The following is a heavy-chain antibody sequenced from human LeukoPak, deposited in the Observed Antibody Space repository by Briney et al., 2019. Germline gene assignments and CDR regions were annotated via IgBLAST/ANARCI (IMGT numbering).Heavy chain of an antibody. CDR1: GFTFSSYS. J-gene: IGHJ6*03. D-gene: IGHD5/OR15-5a*01. CDR3: ARDPPLVSGPVYYYYYMDV. Sequence: HPGGSLRLSCAASGFTFSSYSMNWVRQAPGKGLEWVAFIRYDGSNKYYADSVKGRFTISRDNSKNTLYLQMNSLRAEDTAVYYCARDPPLVSGPVYYYYYMDVWGKGTTVTVS. V-gene: IGHV3-30*02. CDR2: IRYDGSNK.